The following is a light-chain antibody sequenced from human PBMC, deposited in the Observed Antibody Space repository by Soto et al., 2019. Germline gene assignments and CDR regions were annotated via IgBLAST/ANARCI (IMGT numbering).Light chain of an antibody. CDR2: LKGSGSY. CDR1: SGHSTYI. J-gene: IGLJ2*01. V-gene: IGLV4-60*02. CDR3: ETWDTNVVV. Sequence: QSVLTQSSSASASLGSSVKLTCTLSSGHSTYIIAWHQQQPGKAPRYLMKLKGSGSYNKGSGIPDRFSGSSSGADRYLTISNLQFEDEADYYCETWDTNVVVFGGGTKLTVL.